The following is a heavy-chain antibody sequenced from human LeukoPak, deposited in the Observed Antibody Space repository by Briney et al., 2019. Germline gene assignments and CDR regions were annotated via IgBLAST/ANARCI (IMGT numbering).Heavy chain of an antibody. J-gene: IGHJ4*02. V-gene: IGHV3-30*02. CDR3: AKGYCSGGSCYYFDY. Sequence: GGSLRLSCAASGFTFSSYGMHWVRQAPGKGLEWVAFIRYDGSNKYYADSVKGRFTISRDNSKNTLYLQMNSLRAEDTAAYYCAKGYCSGGSCYYFDYWGQGTLVTVSS. CDR2: IRYDGSNK. D-gene: IGHD2-15*01. CDR1: GFTFSSYG.